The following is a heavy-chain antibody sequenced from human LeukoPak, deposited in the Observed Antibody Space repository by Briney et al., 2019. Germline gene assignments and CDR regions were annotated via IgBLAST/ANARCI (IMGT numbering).Heavy chain of an antibody. CDR2: INHNGNVN. D-gene: IGHD5-18*01. Sequence: GGSLRLSCAASGFTFSSYWMNWARQAPGKGLEWVASINHNGNVNYYVDSVKGRFTISRDNAKNSLYLQMSNLRAEDTAVYYCASSDRRGYSYGAFDYWGQGTLVTVSS. V-gene: IGHV3-7*03. CDR3: ASSDRRGYSYGAFDY. CDR1: GFTFSSYW. J-gene: IGHJ4*02.